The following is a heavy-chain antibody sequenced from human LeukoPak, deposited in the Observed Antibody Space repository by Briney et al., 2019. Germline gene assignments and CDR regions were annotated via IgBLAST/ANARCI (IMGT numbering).Heavy chain of an antibody. V-gene: IGHV1-18*01. Sequence: ASVKVSFKASGYTFTSYGITWVRQAPGQGREWVGWISAYNENTKSAQTFQGRVTMTTDRSTSTAYMELRSLRSDDTAVYYCAREGVESYDGGSSGWLFDYWGQGTLVTVSS. CDR2: ISAYNENT. CDR3: AREGVESYDGGSSGWLFDY. D-gene: IGHD3-22*01. CDR1: GYTFTSYG. J-gene: IGHJ4*02.